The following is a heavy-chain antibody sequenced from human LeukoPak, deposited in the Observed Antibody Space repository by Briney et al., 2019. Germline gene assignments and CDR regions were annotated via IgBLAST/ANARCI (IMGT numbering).Heavy chain of an antibody. Sequence: PGGSLRLSCAASGFTLSSYSMNWVRQAPGKGLEWVSSISSSSSYIYYADSVKGRFTISRDNAKNSLYLQMNSLRAEDTAVYYCARGGYYYDSSGYHWGQGTLVTVSS. CDR2: ISSSSSYI. D-gene: IGHD3-22*01. V-gene: IGHV3-21*01. CDR1: GFTLSSYS. J-gene: IGHJ4*02. CDR3: ARGGYYYDSSGYH.